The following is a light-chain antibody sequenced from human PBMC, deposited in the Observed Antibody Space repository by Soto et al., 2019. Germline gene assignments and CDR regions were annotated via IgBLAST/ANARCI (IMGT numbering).Light chain of an antibody. CDR2: DAS. Sequence: EIVLTQSPATLSLSPGERATLSCRASQSVSSYLGWYQQKPGQAPRLLIYDASNRATGTPARFSGSGSGTDFTLTISSLEPEDFAVYHCQQRGHWYTFGQGIKLEIK. V-gene: IGKV3-11*01. CDR3: QQRGHWYT. J-gene: IGKJ2*01. CDR1: QSVSSY.